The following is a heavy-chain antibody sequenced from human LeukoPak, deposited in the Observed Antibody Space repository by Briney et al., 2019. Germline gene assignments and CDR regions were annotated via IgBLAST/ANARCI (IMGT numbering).Heavy chain of an antibody. D-gene: IGHD3-22*01. J-gene: IGHJ6*02. CDR1: GFTSSDYY. CDR3: ARSNYYTEDV. V-gene: IGHV3-11*01. CDR2: ISSSGGTT. Sequence: PGGSPRLSCAASGFTSSDYYMTWIRQPPGKGPEWISYISSSGGTTTYVDSVKGRFTISRDNAKNSLYLQMNSLRADDTAVYYCARSNYYTEDVWGQGTAVTVSS.